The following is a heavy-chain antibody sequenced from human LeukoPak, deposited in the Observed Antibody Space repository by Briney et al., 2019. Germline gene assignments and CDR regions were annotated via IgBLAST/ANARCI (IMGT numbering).Heavy chain of an antibody. CDR1: GFTFSSYA. J-gene: IGHJ4*02. V-gene: IGHV3-23*01. D-gene: IGHD6-19*01. CDR2: ISASASST. CDR3: AKDLGVAGTGGFDY. Sequence: PGGSLRLSCAVSGFTFSSYAMSWVRQAPGKGLEWVSAISASASSTYYGDSVKGRFTISRDNSKNTLYLQMNSLRAEDTAVYYCAKDLGVAGTGGFDYWGQGTQVTGSS.